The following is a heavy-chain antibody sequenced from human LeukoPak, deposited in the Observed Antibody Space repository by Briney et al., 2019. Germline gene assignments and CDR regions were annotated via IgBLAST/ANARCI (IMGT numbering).Heavy chain of an antibody. D-gene: IGHD5-18*01. CDR1: GFTFSSNG. CDR3: ARGGAAMDSLDY. CDR2: ISSSSSII. V-gene: IGHV3-48*04. Sequence: GGSLRLSRAASGFTFSSNGMNWVRQAPGEGLEWVSHISSSSSIIYYADSVKGRFTISRDNAKNSLYLQMNSLRAEDMAVYYCARGGAAMDSLDYWGQGTLVTVSS. J-gene: IGHJ4*02.